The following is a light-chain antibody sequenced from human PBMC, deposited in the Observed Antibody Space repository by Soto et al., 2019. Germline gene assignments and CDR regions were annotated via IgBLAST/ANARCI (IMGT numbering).Light chain of an antibody. CDR3: APWDSSLSAVV. CDR2: DNN. J-gene: IGLJ2*01. Sequence: QSVLTQPPSVSGAPGQKVTISCSGSSSNIGDDYVSWYQQLPATAPKLLIYDNNKRPSGIPDRFSGSTSYPAATLGITGLPTGDEDDYYCAPWDSSLSAVVFGGGTKLTVL. CDR1: SSNIGDDY. V-gene: IGLV1-51*01.